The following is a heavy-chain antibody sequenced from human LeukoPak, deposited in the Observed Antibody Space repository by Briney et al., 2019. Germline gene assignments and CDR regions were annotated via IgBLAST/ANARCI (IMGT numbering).Heavy chain of an antibody. V-gene: IGHV3-74*01. J-gene: IGHJ4*02. Sequence: GGSLRPSCAASGFTFSRYWMLWVRQAPGKGLVWVSHISSDGSSTRNADSVKGRFTISRDNAKNTLYLQMSSLSAEDTAVYYCATYSGAYSSGWPHYWRQGTLVTVSS. D-gene: IGHD6-19*01. CDR1: GFTFSRYW. CDR3: ATYSGAYSSGWPHY. CDR2: ISSDGSST.